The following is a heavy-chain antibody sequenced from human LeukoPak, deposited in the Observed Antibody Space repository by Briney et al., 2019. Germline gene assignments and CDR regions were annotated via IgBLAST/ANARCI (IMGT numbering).Heavy chain of an antibody. D-gene: IGHD3-22*01. CDR1: SGSFSSGSHY. J-gene: IGHJ4*02. CDR3: ARASYSYDINGWVPFDY. CDR2: IYTSGST. Sequence: SETLSLTCTVSSGSFSSGSHYWSWVRQPAGKGLEWIGRIYTSGSTNYNPSLKSRVTISGDTSKNQCSLRLSSVTAADTAVYYCARASYSYDINGWVPFDYWGQGTLVTVSS. V-gene: IGHV4-61*02.